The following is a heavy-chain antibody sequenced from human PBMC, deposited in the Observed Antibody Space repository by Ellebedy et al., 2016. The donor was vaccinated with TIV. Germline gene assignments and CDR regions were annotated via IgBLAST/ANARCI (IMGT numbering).Heavy chain of an antibody. CDR2: ISSSSIYI. J-gene: IGHJ2*01. CDR3: AKDSSGYPTTYWYFDL. CDR1: GFTFSSYS. Sequence: PGGSLRLSCAASGFTFSSYSMIWVRQAPGKGLEWVSSISSSSIYIYYADSVKGRFTISRDNAKNSLYLQMNSLRAEDMALYYCAKDSSGYPTTYWYFDLWGRGTLVTVSS. D-gene: IGHD3-22*01. V-gene: IGHV3-21*04.